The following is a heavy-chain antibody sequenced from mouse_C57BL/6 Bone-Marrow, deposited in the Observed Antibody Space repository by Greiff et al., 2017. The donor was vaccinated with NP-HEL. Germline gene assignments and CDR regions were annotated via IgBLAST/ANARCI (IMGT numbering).Heavy chain of an antibody. J-gene: IGHJ4*01. CDR2: IDPENGDT. Sequence: DVKLQESGAELVRPGASVKLSCTASGFNIKDDYMHWVKQRPEQGLEWIVWIDPENGDTEYASKFQGKATITADTSSNTAYLQLSSLTSEDTAVYYCTTVQGAMDYWGQGTSVTVSS. V-gene: IGHV14-4*01. CDR3: TTVQGAMDY. CDR1: GFNIKDDY.